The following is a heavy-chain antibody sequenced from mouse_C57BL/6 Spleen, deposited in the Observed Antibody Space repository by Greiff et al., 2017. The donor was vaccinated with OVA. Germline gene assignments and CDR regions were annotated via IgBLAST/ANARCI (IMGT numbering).Heavy chain of an antibody. D-gene: IGHD4-1*01. CDR1: GYAFSSYW. CDR3: ARWNWEDAMDY. CDR2: IYPGDGDT. J-gene: IGHJ4*01. Sequence: VQLQQSGAELVKPGASVKISCKASGYAFSSYWMNWVKQRPGKGLERIGQIYPGDGDTNYNGKFKGKATLTADKSSSTAYMQLSSLTSEDSAVYFCARWNWEDAMDYWGQGTSVTVSS. V-gene: IGHV1-80*01.